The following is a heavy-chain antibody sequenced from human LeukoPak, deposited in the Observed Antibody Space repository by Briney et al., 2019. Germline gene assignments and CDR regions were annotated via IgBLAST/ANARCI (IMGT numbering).Heavy chain of an antibody. CDR3: AKGTLRWYSSGLYGFLPFFDY. J-gene: IGHJ4*02. V-gene: IGHV3-9*01. CDR1: GFTFDDYA. D-gene: IGHD6-19*01. CDR2: ISWNSGSI. Sequence: GGSLRLSCAASGFTFDDYAMHWVRQAPGKGLEWVSGISWNSGSIGYADSVKGRFTISRDNAENSLYLQMNSLRAEDTALYYCAKGTLRWYSSGLYGFLPFFDYWGQGTLVTVSS.